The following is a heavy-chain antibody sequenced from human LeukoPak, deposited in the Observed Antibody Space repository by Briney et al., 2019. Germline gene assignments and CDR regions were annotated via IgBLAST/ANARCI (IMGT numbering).Heavy chain of an antibody. CDR1: GGSISSYY. Sequence: PSETLSLTCTVSGGSISSYYWSWIRQPPGKELEWIGYIYYSGSTNYNPSLKSRVTISVDTSKNQFSLKLSSVTAADTAVYYCARGYPYTREEWLVQTYNWFDPWGQGTLVTVSS. V-gene: IGHV4-59*01. D-gene: IGHD6-19*01. CDR3: ARGYPYTREEWLVQTYNWFDP. CDR2: IYYSGST. J-gene: IGHJ5*02.